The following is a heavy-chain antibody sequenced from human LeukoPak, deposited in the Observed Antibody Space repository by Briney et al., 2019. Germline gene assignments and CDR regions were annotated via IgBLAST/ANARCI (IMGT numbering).Heavy chain of an antibody. Sequence: ASVKVSCKASGYTFTSYGISWVRQAPGQGLEWMGWISGNNGNTEYAQKVQGRVTMTTDTSTSTAYMELRSLISDDTAVYYCARDQGELPADAFDIWGQGTMVTVSS. D-gene: IGHD1-26*01. CDR3: ARDQGELPADAFDI. CDR2: ISGNNGNT. V-gene: IGHV1-18*01. CDR1: GYTFTSYG. J-gene: IGHJ3*02.